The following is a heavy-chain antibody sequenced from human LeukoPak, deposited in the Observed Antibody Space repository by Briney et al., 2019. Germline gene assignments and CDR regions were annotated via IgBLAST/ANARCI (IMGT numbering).Heavy chain of an antibody. D-gene: IGHD2-2*01. CDR1: GGSISSYY. V-gene: IGHV4-59*01. CDR3: ARDYRDCSSTSCYFPQTQNNWFDP. J-gene: IGHJ5*02. Sequence: KTSETLSLTCTVSGGSISSYYWSWIRQPPGKGLEWIGYIYYSGSTNYNPSLKSRVTISVDTSKNQFSLKLSSVTAADTAVYYCARDYRDCSSTSCYFPQTQNNWFDPWGQGTLVTVSS. CDR2: IYYSGST.